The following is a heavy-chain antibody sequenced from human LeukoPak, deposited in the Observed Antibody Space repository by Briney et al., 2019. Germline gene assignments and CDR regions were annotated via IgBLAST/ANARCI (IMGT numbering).Heavy chain of an antibody. D-gene: IGHD3-3*01. CDR2: IYYSGST. J-gene: IGHJ6*02. CDR3: ARQYYDFWSGSYYYGMDV. V-gene: IGHV4-34*01. CDR1: GGSFSGYY. Sequence: PSETLSLTCAVYGGSFSGYYWSWIRQPPGKGLEWIGSIYYSGSTYYNPSLKSRVTISVDTSKNQFSLKLSSVTAADTAVYYCARQYYDFWSGSYYYGMDVWGQGTTVTVSS.